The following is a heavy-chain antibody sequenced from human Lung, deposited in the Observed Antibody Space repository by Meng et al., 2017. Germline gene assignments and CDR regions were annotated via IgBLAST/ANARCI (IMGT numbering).Heavy chain of an antibody. J-gene: IGHJ4*02. Sequence: QVQLVQSGAEVKKPGASVKVSCKASGYSFTGYYMHWVRQGPGQGLEWMGRINPNSGDTRYAQKFQGRVTMTRDTAISTAYMELSSLIFDDTAVYYCARGPGAVRSPYYFDYWGQGTLVTDSS. CDR3: ARGPGAVRSPYYFDY. CDR1: GYSFTGYY. D-gene: IGHD2-15*01. V-gene: IGHV1-2*06. CDR2: INPNSGDT.